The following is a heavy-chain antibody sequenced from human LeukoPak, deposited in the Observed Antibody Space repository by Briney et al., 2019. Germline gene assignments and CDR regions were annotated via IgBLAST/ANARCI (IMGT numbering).Heavy chain of an antibody. V-gene: IGHV3-30-3*01. Sequence: PGGSLRLSCAASGFTFSSYAMHWVRQAPGKGLEWVAVISYDGSNKYYADSVKGRFTISRDNSKKTLYLQMNSLRAEDTAIYYCAKDLTLFGVGSAFDHWGQGTLVTVSS. CDR3: AKDLTLFGVGSAFDH. D-gene: IGHD3-3*01. CDR2: ISYDGSNK. J-gene: IGHJ4*02. CDR1: GFTFSSYA.